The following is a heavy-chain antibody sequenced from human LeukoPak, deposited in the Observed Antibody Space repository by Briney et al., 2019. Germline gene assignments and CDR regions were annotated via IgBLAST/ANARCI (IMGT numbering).Heavy chain of an antibody. CDR2: INEGGSEE. V-gene: IGHV3-7*02. D-gene: IGHD2/OR15-2a*01. CDR3: ATEYCADKGNFDL. Sequence: GGSLRLSCAASGFPFSTYWMSWVRQAPGQGREWVANINEGGSEENYVDSVKGRFTISRDNAKNSLILQMNSLRVEDTAVYYCATEYCADKGNFDLWGRGALVTVSS. J-gene: IGHJ2*01. CDR1: GFPFSTYW.